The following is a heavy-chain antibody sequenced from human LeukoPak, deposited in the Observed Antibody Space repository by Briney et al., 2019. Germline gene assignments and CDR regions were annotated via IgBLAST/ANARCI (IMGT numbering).Heavy chain of an antibody. CDR1: GFTFSDYY. J-gene: IGHJ4*02. V-gene: IGHV3-11*04. CDR2: ISSSGSTI. D-gene: IGHD2-21*01. CDR3: ARVGPTSCGGSCPFDY. Sequence: GGSLRLSCAASGFTFSDYYMSWIRQAPGKGLEWVSYISSSGSTIHYADSVKGRFTISRDNAKDSLYLQMKSLRAEDTAVYYCARVGPTSCGGSCPFDYWGQGTLVTVSS.